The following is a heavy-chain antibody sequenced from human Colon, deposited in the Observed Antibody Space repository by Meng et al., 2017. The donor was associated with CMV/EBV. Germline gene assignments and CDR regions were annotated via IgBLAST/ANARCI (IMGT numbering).Heavy chain of an antibody. Sequence: ASVKVSCKASGYTFTDYYIHWVRQAPGQGLEWMGWINPNNGGTNYAQKFQGRVTMTRDTSITTAYMELSRLRSDDAAVLYCARSITIAAAPDYWGRGTLVTVSS. J-gene: IGHJ4*02. CDR2: INPNNGGT. D-gene: IGHD6-13*01. CDR3: ARSITIAAAPDY. CDR1: GYTFTDYY. V-gene: IGHV1-2*02.